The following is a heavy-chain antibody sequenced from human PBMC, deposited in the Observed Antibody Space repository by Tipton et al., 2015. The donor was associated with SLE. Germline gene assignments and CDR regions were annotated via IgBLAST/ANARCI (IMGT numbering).Heavy chain of an antibody. V-gene: IGHV3-20*04. J-gene: IGHJ4*02. Sequence: SLRLSCAASGFTFDDYGMSWVRQAPGKGLEWVSGINWNGGSTGYADSVKGRFTISRDNAKNSLYLQMNSLRAEDTAVYYCAKDGKQWLVRPYYFDYWGQGTLVTVSS. CDR1: GFTFDDYG. D-gene: IGHD6-19*01. CDR3: AKDGKQWLVRPYYFDY. CDR2: INWNGGST.